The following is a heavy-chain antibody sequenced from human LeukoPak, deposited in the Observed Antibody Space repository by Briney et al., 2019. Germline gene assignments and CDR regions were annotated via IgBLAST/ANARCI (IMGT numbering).Heavy chain of an antibody. CDR3: ARWGKHSALRVHAFDI. D-gene: IGHD3-16*01. V-gene: IGHV4-59*01. Sequence: SETLSLTCTVSGDSIKNYYWNWIRQPPGKGLEWIGYGHYTESTYKNPSLNSRVAFSVDTSKNQFSLKLNSVTAADTAVYYCARWGKHSALRVHAFDIWGQGTMVTVSS. J-gene: IGHJ3*02. CDR1: GDSIKNYY. CDR2: GHYTEST.